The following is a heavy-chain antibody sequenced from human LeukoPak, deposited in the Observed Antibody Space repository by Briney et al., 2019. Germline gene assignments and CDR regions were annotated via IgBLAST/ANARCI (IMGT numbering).Heavy chain of an antibody. J-gene: IGHJ4*02. Sequence: GGSLRLSCAASGFTFSSYWMHWVRQAPGKGRGWVSRINSDGSSTSYADSVKGRFTISRDNAKNTLYLQMNSLRAEDTAVYYCARVGFPAGFDYWGQGTLVTVSS. CDR1: GFTFSSYW. CDR3: ARVGFPAGFDY. V-gene: IGHV3-74*01. D-gene: IGHD2-2*03. CDR2: INSDGSST.